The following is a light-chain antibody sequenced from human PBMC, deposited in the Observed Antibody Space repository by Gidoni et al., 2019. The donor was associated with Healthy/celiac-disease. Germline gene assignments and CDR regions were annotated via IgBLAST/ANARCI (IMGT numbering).Light chain of an antibody. CDR1: QSVSSN. J-gene: IGKJ4*01. CDR3: QQHSNWPPLT. V-gene: IGKV3-15*01. CDR2: GAS. Sequence: EIVMTQSAATLSVSPGERATLSCRASQSVSSNLAWYQQKPGQAPRLLIYGASTRATGIPARFSGSGSGTEFTLTISSLQSEDFAVYYCQQHSNWPPLTFGGGTKVEIK.